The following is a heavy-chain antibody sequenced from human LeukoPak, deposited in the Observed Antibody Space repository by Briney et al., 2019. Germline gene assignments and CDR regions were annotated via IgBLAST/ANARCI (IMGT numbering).Heavy chain of an antibody. CDR2: ISGSGGST. CDR3: AKAAYSSGWSTKFDY. J-gene: IGHJ4*02. V-gene: IGHV3-23*01. CDR1: GFTFSSYA. D-gene: IGHD6-19*01. Sequence: GGSLRLSCAASGFTFSSYAMSWVRQAPGKGVEWVSAISGSGGSTYYADSVKDRFTISRDNSKNTLYLQMNSLRAEDTAVYYCAKAAYSSGWSTKFDYWGQGTLVTVSS.